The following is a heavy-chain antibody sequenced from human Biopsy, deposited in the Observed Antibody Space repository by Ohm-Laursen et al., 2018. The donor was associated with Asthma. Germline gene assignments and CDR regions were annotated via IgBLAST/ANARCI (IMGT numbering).Heavy chain of an antibody. CDR2: IYYSGTT. D-gene: IGHD3-10*01. CDR1: GGSLTSAY. V-gene: IGHV4-31*01. CDR3: AREKAYGSVSLYGMDV. Sequence: TLSLTCTVSGGSLTSAYWSWVRPYPGKGLEWIGNIYYSGTTVYNPSLKSLGSMSVDTSKNQFSLILSSVTAADTAVYYCAREKAYGSVSLYGMDVWGHGTTVTVSS. J-gene: IGHJ6*02.